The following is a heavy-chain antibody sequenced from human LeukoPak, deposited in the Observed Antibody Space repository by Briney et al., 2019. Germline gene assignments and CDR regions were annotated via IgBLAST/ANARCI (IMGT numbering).Heavy chain of an antibody. J-gene: IGHJ4*02. D-gene: IGHD6-19*01. CDR1: GFTFSTAW. CDR2: IKSKIDGGAT. Sequence: GGSLRLSCAASGFTFSTAWMTWVRQVPGKGLEWVGRIKSKIDGGATDYAAPVKGRFTLSRDDSKNMLYLQMNSLKTEDTAVYYCTTGYPGSSGWEWGFDYWGQGTLVTVSS. V-gene: IGHV3-15*05. CDR3: TTGYPGSSGWEWGFDY.